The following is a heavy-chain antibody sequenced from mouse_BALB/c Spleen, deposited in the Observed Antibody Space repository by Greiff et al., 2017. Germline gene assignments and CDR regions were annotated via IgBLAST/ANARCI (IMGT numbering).Heavy chain of an antibody. CDR3: ARGDGNYDVDY. V-gene: IGHV5-6-5*01. J-gene: IGHJ4*01. D-gene: IGHD2-1*01. CDR1: GFTFSSYA. CDR2: ISSGGST. Sequence: EVKLMESGGGLVKPGGSLKLSCAASGFTFSSYAMSWVRQTPEKRLEWVASISSGGSTYYPDSVMGRFTISRDNARNILYLQMSSLRSEDTAMYYCARGDGNYDVDYGGRGTSVSVSS.